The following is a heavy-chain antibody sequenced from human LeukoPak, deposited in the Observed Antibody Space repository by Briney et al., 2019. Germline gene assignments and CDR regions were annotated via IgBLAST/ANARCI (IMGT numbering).Heavy chain of an antibody. CDR3: ARGSPHYDILTGYYFGY. D-gene: IGHD3-9*01. Sequence: GASVKVSCKASGGTFSSYAISWVRQAPGQGLEWMGGIIPIFGTANYAQKFQGRVTITADKSTSTAYMELSSLRSEDTAVYYCARGSPHYDILTGYYFGYWGLGTLVTVSS. CDR2: IIPIFGTA. V-gene: IGHV1-69*06. CDR1: GGTFSSYA. J-gene: IGHJ4*02.